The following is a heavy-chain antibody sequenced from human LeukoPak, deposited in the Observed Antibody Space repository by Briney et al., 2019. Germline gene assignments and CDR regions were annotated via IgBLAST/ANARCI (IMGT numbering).Heavy chain of an antibody. J-gene: IGHJ3*02. D-gene: IGHD5-18*01. CDR2: IYYSGST. CDR3: ASSGYSYDAFDI. CDR1: GGSISSYY. V-gene: IGHV4-59*01. Sequence: SETLSLTCTVSGGSISSYYWSWIRQPPGKGLEWIGYIYYSGSTNYNPSLKSRVTISVDTSKNQFSLKLSSVTDADTAVYYCASSGYSYDAFDIWGQGTMVTVSS.